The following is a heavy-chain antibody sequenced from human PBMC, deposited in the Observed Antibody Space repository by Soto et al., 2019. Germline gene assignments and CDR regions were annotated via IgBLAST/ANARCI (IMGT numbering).Heavy chain of an antibody. Sequence: QVQLQESGPGLVKSSETLSLTCTVSGGSISNSYWSWIRQPPGKGWGWIGFIFRMGNTNYNPSLKRRVTRSGDTSKNQFSLNLRSVTAADTAVYYRARPSKEWLANDAFDIWGQGTMVTVSS. D-gene: IGHD6-19*01. J-gene: IGHJ3*02. V-gene: IGHV4-59*08. CDR1: GGSISNSY. CDR2: IFRMGNT. CDR3: ARPSKEWLANDAFDI.